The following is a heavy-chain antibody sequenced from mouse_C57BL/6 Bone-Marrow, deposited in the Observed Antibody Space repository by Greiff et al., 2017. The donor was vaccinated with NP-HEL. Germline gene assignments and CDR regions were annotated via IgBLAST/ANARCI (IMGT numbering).Heavy chain of an antibody. Sequence: QVQLQQPGAELVKPGASVKLSCKASGYTFTSYWMHWVKQRPGQGLEWIGMIHPNSGSTNYNEKFKSKATLTVDKSSSTAYMQLSSLTSEDSAVYYCASGGYVWYFDVWGTGTTVTVSS. J-gene: IGHJ1*03. CDR2: IHPNSGST. D-gene: IGHD2-2*01. V-gene: IGHV1-64*01. CDR1: GYTFTSYW. CDR3: ASGGYVWYFDV.